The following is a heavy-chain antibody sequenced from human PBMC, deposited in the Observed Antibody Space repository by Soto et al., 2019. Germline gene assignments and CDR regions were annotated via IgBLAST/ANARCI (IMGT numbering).Heavy chain of an antibody. Sequence: QVQLQESGPGLEKPSQTLSLTCTVSGGPISSGGYYWSWIRQHPGKGLEWIGYIYYSGSTYYNPSLKSRVTISVDTSKNQFSLKLSSVTAADTAVYYCARVEGVRGAFDIWGQGTMVTVSS. J-gene: IGHJ3*02. CDR2: IYYSGST. CDR1: GGPISSGGYY. V-gene: IGHV4-31*03. D-gene: IGHD3-10*01. CDR3: ARVEGVRGAFDI.